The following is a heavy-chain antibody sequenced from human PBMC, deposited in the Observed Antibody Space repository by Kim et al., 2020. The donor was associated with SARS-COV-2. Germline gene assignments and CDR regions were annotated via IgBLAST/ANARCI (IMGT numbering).Heavy chain of an antibody. CDR2: ISYDGSNK. V-gene: IGHV3-30*03. CDR3: ASQLWFGQAYYYYGMDV. CDR1: GFTFSSYG. Sequence: GGSLRLSCAASGFTFSSYGMHWVRQAPGKGLEWVAVISYDGSNKYYADSVKGRFTISRDNSKNTLYLQMNSLRAEDTAVYYCASQLWFGQAYYYYGMDVWGQGTTVTVS. J-gene: IGHJ6*02. D-gene: IGHD3-10*01.